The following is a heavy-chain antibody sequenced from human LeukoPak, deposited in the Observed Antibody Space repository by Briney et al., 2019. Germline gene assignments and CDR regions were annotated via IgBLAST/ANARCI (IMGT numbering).Heavy chain of an antibody. CDR3: ARSASLWFGELWSYYYGMDV. D-gene: IGHD3-10*01. Sequence: ASVKVSCKASGYTFTSHDINWVRQATGQGLEWMGWMNPNSGNTGYAQKFQGRVTMTRNTSISTAYMELSSLRSEDTAVYYCARSASLWFGELWSYYYGMDVWGQGTTVTVSS. CDR2: MNPNSGNT. V-gene: IGHV1-8*01. CDR1: GYTFTSHD. J-gene: IGHJ6*02.